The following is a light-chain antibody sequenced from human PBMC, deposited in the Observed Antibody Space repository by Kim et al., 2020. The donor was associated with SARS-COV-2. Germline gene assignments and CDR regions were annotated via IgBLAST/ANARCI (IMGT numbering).Light chain of an antibody. V-gene: IGLV3-19*01. Sequence: ALGQTVRITCQGDSLRRYYASWYQQKPGLAPVLVIYGKNNRPSGIPDRFSGSSSGNTASLTITGAQAEDEADYYCNSRDSSGDRWVFGGGTQLTVL. CDR2: GKN. J-gene: IGLJ3*02. CDR3: NSRDSSGDRWV. CDR1: SLRRYY.